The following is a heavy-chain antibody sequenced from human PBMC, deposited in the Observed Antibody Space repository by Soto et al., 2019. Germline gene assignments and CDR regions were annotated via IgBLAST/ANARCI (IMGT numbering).Heavy chain of an antibody. Sequence: GGSLRLSCAASGFTFSSYGMHWVGQAPGKGLEWVAVISYDGSNKYYADSVKGRFTISRDNSKNTLYLQMNSLRAEDTAVYYCAKGAWGYSGSYFKFDYWGQGTLVPVSS. V-gene: IGHV3-30*18. CDR1: GFTFSSYG. J-gene: IGHJ4*02. D-gene: IGHD1-26*01. CDR2: ISYDGSNK. CDR3: AKGAWGYSGSYFKFDY.